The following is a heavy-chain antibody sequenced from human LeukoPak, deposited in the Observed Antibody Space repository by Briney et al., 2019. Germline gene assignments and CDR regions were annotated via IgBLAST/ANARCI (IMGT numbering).Heavy chain of an antibody. CDR2: IYTSGST. D-gene: IGHD4-17*01. J-gene: IGHJ6*02. CDR3: ARDPLYGEERGYYYYGMDV. CDR1: GGSISSYY. V-gene: IGHV4-4*07. Sequence: PSETLSLTCTVSGGSISSYYWSWIRQPAGKGLEWIGRIYTSGSTNYNPSLKSRVTMSVDTSKNQFSLKLSSVTAADTAVYYCARDPLYGEERGYYYYGMDVWGQGTTVTVSS.